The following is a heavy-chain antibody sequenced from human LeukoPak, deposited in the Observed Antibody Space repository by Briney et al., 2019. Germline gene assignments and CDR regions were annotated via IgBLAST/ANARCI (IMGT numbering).Heavy chain of an antibody. Sequence: GGSLRLSCAASGFTFSSYAMHWVRQAPGKGLEWVAVISYDGSNKYYADSVKGRFTISRDNSKNTLYLQMNSLRAEDTAVYYCARGRGIYCGGDRYRDYWGQGTLVTVSS. V-gene: IGHV3-30-3*01. J-gene: IGHJ4*02. CDR3: ARGRGIYCGGDRYRDY. D-gene: IGHD2-21*02. CDR2: ISYDGSNK. CDR1: GFTFSSYA.